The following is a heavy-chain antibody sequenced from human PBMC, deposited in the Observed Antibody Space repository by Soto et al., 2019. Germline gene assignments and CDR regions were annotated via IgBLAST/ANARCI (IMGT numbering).Heavy chain of an antibody. CDR1: GFTFSVHY. V-gene: IGHV3-11*06. Sequence: QVQLVESGGGLVTPGGSLRLSCAASGFTFSVHYMNWIRQAPGKGLEWVSCISSSSSYTNYADSVKGRFTISRDNAKNSVYLQMSSLRAEDTAFYYCARGTSTIFGQAPSPFDFWGQGALVTVSS. CDR2: ISSSSSYT. J-gene: IGHJ4*02. D-gene: IGHD3-3*01. CDR3: ARGTSTIFGQAPSPFDF.